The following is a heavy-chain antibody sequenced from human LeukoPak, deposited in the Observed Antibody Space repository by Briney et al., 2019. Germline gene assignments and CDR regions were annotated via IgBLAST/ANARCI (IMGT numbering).Heavy chain of an antibody. D-gene: IGHD5-18*01. Sequence: GASVKVSCRASGGTFSSYAISWVRQAPGQGLEWMGGIIPIFGTANYAQKFQGRVTITADESTSTAYMELSSLRSDNTAVYYCARVFAGGIQLWLPNWFDPWGQGTLVTVSS. J-gene: IGHJ5*02. CDR1: GGTFSSYA. CDR3: ARVFAGGIQLWLPNWFDP. V-gene: IGHV1-69*13. CDR2: IIPIFGTA.